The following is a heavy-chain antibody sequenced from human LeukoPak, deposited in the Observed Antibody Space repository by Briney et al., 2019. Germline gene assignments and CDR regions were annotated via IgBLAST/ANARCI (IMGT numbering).Heavy chain of an antibody. Sequence: GGSLRLSCAASGFTFSSYAMSWVRQAPGKGLEWVSYISSSGSTIYYADSVKGRFTISRDNAKNSLYLQMNSLRAEDTAVYYCARDGVVATIGRRDAFDIWGQGTMVTVSS. D-gene: IGHD5-12*01. J-gene: IGHJ3*02. V-gene: IGHV3-48*04. CDR2: ISSSGSTI. CDR1: GFTFSSYA. CDR3: ARDGVVATIGRRDAFDI.